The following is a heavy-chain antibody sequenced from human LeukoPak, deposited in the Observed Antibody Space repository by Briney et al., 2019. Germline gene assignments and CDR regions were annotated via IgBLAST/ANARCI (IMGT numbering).Heavy chain of an antibody. CDR3: ARDRSGWYGMFDY. V-gene: IGHV3-30-3*01. CDR2: ISYDGSNK. D-gene: IGHD6-19*01. Sequence: PGGSLRLSCAASGFTFSSYAMHWVRQAPGKGLEWVAVISYDGSNKYYADSVKGRFTISRDNSKNTLYLQMNSLRAEDTAAYYCARDRSGWYGMFDYWGQGTLVTVSS. J-gene: IGHJ4*02. CDR1: GFTFSSYA.